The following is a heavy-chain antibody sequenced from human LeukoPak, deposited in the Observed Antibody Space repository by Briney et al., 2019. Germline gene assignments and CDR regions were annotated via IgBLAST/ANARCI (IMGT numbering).Heavy chain of an antibody. V-gene: IGHV3-21*01. D-gene: IGHD3-22*01. J-gene: IGHJ6*02. CDR1: GFTFSSYS. Sequence: GGSLRLSCAASGFTFSSYSMNWVRQAPGKGLEWVSSISSSSYIYYADSVKGRFTISRDNAKNSLYLQMNSLRAEDTAVYYCARDLDYYDSSGYYYGMDVWGQGTTVTVSS. CDR2: ISSSSYI. CDR3: ARDLDYYDSSGYYYGMDV.